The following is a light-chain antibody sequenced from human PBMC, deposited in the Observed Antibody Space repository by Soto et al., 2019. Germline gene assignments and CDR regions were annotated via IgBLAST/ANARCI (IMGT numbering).Light chain of an antibody. J-gene: IGKJ1*01. Sequence: EIVLTQSPVTLSLSPGERATLSCRASQSVSSSYLAWYQQKPGQTPRLLMYGASTRPTGIPARFSGSGSGTEFSLTIRGLQPDDFATYYCQQYDYSRTFGQGTKVDIK. CDR3: QQYDYSRT. CDR2: GAS. CDR1: QSVSSSY. V-gene: IGKV3-20*01.